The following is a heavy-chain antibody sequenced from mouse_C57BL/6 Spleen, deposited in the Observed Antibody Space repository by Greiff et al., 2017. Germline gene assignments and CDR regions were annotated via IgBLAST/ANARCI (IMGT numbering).Heavy chain of an antibody. CDR1: GYTFTSYW. CDR2: IDPSDSYT. CDR3: ARRKDAMDY. Sequence: VPLQQPGAELVRPGTSVKLSCTASGYTFTSYWMHWVKKRPGQGLEWIGVIDPSDSYTNYNQKFKGKAPFTVEASSSTAYMQLRSLTSGDSAVYYCARRKDAMDYWGKGPSVSVST. V-gene: IGHV1-59*01. J-gene: IGHJ4*01.